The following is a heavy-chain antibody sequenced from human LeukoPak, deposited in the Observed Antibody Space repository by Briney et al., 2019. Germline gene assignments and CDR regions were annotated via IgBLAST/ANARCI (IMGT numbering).Heavy chain of an antibody. J-gene: IGHJ6*02. Sequence: PGGSLRLSCAASGFTFSSYAMSWVRQAPGKGLVWVSRINSDGSSTSYADSVKGRFTVSRDNAKNTLYLQMNSLRAEDTAVYYCARDRGEDTAMVRGGMDVWGQGTTVTVSS. D-gene: IGHD5-18*01. CDR1: GFTFSSYA. CDR2: INSDGSST. V-gene: IGHV3-74*01. CDR3: ARDRGEDTAMVRGGMDV.